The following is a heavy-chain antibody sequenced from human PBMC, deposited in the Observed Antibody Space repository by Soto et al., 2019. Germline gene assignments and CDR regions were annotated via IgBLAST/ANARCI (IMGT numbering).Heavy chain of an antibody. V-gene: IGHV1-18*01. J-gene: IGHJ6*02. Sequence: ASVKVSCKASGYTFTTYGISWVRQAPGQGLEWMGWINTHNGNTNYAQNFQGRVIMTADTSTSTAYMELRSLRSDDTAVYYCTSEGSAPYYYYGMHASGQATTVTVSS. CDR2: INTHNGNT. D-gene: IGHD3-10*01. CDR1: GYTFTTYG. CDR3: TSEGSAPYYYYGMHA.